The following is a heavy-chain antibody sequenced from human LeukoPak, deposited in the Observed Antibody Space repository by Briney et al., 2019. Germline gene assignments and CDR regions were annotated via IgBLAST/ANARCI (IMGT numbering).Heavy chain of an antibody. CDR2: IIPIFGTA. CDR3: ARSLEENTIFGVPPMGYYYYYYMDV. J-gene: IGHJ6*03. V-gene: IGHV1-69*05. D-gene: IGHD3-3*01. Sequence: GASVKVSCKASGGTFSSYAISWVRQAPGQGLEWMGGIIPIFGTANYAQKFQGRVTITTDESTSTAYMEPSSLRSEDTAVYYRARSLEENTIFGVPPMGYYYYYYMDVWGKGTTVTVSS. CDR1: GGTFSSYA.